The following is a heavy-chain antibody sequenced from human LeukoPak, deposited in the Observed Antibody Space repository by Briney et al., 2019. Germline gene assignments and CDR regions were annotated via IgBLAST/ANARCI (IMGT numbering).Heavy chain of an antibody. CDR2: INPNSGGT. CDR3: ARDKWVRGDHGAFDI. D-gene: IGHD5-12*01. J-gene: IGHJ3*02. V-gene: IGHV1-2*02. Sequence: ASVKVSCKASGYTFTGCYMHWVRQAPGQGLEWMGWINPNSGGTNYAQKFQGRVTMTRDTSISTAYMELSRLRSDDTAVYYCARDKWVRGDHGAFDIWGQGTMVTVSS. CDR1: GYTFTGCY.